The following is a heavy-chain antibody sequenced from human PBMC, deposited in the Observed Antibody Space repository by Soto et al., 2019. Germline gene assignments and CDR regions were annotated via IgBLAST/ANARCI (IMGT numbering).Heavy chain of an antibody. CDR3: ARERRDYYDSSGYPRNDY. Sequence: GASVKVSCKASGYTFTSYGISWVRQAPGQGLEWMGWISAYNDNTNYAQKLQGRVTMTTDTSTSTAYMELRSLGSDDTAVYYCARERRDYYDSSGYPRNDYWGQGTLVTVSS. V-gene: IGHV1-18*01. CDR1: GYTFTSYG. CDR2: ISAYNDNT. D-gene: IGHD3-22*01. J-gene: IGHJ4*02.